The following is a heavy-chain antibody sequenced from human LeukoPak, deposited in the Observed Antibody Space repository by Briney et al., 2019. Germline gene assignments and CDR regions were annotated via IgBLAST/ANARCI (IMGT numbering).Heavy chain of an antibody. Sequence: ASVKASCKASGFTFTSDGFNWVRQAPGQGLEWMGWISAYNGNTNYAQKLQGRVTMTTDTSTSTAYMELRSLRSDDTAVYYCARDLYYDSSDNLGYWGQGTLVTVSS. CDR2: ISAYNGNT. CDR1: GFTFTSDG. D-gene: IGHD3-22*01. J-gene: IGHJ4*02. V-gene: IGHV1-18*01. CDR3: ARDLYYDSSDNLGY.